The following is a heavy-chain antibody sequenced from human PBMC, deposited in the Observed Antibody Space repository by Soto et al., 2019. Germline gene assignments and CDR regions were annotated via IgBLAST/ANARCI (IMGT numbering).Heavy chain of an antibody. CDR1: GFTFSSYS. D-gene: IGHD3-22*01. CDR3: ARDNEGYYDSSGYSFDY. CDR2: ISSSSSYI. J-gene: IGHJ4*02. Sequence: GALRLSCAASGFTFSSYSMNWVRQAPGKGLEWVSSISSSSSYIYYANSVKGRFTISRDNAKNSLYLQMNSLRAEDTAVYYCARDNEGYYDSSGYSFDYWGQGTLVTVSS. V-gene: IGHV3-21*01.